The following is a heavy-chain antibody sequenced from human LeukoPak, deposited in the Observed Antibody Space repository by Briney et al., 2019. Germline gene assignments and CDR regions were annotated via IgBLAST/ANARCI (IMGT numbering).Heavy chain of an antibody. V-gene: IGHV3-23*01. CDR3: AKGVGVGVSYMDV. CDR1: GFTFISYA. D-gene: IGHD2-8*02. Sequence: GGSLRLSCAASGFTFISYAMSWVRQAPGKGLEWVSAISGSGGSTYYADSVKGRFTISRDNSKNTLYLQMNSLRAEDTAVYYCAKGVGVGVSYMDVWGQGTTVTVSS. J-gene: IGHJ6*02. CDR2: ISGSGGST.